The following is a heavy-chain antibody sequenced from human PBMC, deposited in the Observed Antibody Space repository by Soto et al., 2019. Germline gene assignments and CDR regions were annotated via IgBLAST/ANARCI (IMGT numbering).Heavy chain of an antibody. D-gene: IGHD5-12*01. CDR2: IIPIFNSA. CDR3: AREVTVASYSFDF. CDR1: GGTFNNYA. Sequence: ASVKVSCKASGGTFNNYALSWVRQAPGRGLEWVGGIIPIFNSANYAQKSQGRATITADDSTSTDYMELRSLRPDDTAVYYCAREVTVASYSFDFWGQGTLVTVSS. V-gene: IGHV1-69*13. J-gene: IGHJ4*02.